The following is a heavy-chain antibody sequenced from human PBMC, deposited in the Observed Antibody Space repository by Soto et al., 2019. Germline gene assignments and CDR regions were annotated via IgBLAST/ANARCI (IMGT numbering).Heavy chain of an antibody. D-gene: IGHD3-22*01. V-gene: IGHV4-30-4*01. Sequence: SETLSLTCTVSGGSISSGDYYWSWIRQPPGKGQEWIGYIYYSGSTYYNPSLKSRVTISVDTSKNQFSLKLSSVTAADTAVYYCARDEVRYDSSGYYPSAAFDIWGQGTMVTVSS. J-gene: IGHJ3*02. CDR2: IYYSGST. CDR1: GGSISSGDYY. CDR3: ARDEVRYDSSGYYPSAAFDI.